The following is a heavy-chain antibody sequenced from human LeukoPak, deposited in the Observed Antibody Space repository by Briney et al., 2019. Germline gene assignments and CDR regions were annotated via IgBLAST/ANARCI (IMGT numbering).Heavy chain of an antibody. CDR3: ARDSRILPNDY. V-gene: IGHV3-30*04. CDR1: GFTFSSYA. J-gene: IGHJ4*02. CDR2: ISYDGSNK. Sequence: GGSLRLSCAASGFTFSSYAMHWVRQAPGKGLEWVAVISYDGSNKYYADSVKGRFTISRDNSKNTLYLQMNSLRAEDTAVYYCARDSRILPNDYWGQGTLVTVSS. D-gene: IGHD2-15*01.